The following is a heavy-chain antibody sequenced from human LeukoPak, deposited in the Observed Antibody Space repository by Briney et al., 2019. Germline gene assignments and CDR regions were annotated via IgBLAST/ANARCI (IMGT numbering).Heavy chain of an antibody. J-gene: IGHJ4*02. D-gene: IGHD5-12*01. CDR2: ISATSSDI. Sequence: GGSLRLTCAASGFTFRSHWMHWVRQAPGKGLEWVSLISATSSDINYAESVRGRFTISRDNAKNSLFLQMDSLRVEDTAIYYCAKGLFSAYDKYLDSWGQGTLVTVSS. CDR3: AKGLFSAYDKYLDS. CDR1: GFTFRSHW. V-gene: IGHV3-21*04.